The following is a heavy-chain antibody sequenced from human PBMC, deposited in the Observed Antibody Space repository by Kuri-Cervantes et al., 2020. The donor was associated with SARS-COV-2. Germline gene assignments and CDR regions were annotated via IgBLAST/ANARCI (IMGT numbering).Heavy chain of an antibody. CDR1: GGSFSGYY. CDR2: INHSGGT. V-gene: IGHV4-34*01. J-gene: IGHJ6*02. CDR3: ARGVRGYSYGFYYYYYYGMDV. D-gene: IGHD5-18*01. Sequence: SQTLSLTCAVYGGSFSGYYWSWIRQPPGKGLEWIGEINHSGGTNYNPSLKSRVTISVDTSKNQFSLKLSSVTAADTAVYYCARGVRGYSYGFYYYYYYGMDVWGQGTTVTVSS.